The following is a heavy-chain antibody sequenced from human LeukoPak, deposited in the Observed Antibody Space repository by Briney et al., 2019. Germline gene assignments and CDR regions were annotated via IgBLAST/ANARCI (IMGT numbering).Heavy chain of an antibody. V-gene: IGHV3-23*01. Sequence: GGSLRLSCVASGFTFSTFAMSWVRQAPGKGLEWVSTISETGRSTYYADSVKGQFTISRDNSKNTLYLQMNSLRAEDTAVYYCAKGTVTVPAVVDYWGQGTLVTVSS. CDR1: GFTFSTFA. J-gene: IGHJ4*02. CDR3: AKGTVTVPAVVDY. D-gene: IGHD2-2*01. CDR2: ISETGRST.